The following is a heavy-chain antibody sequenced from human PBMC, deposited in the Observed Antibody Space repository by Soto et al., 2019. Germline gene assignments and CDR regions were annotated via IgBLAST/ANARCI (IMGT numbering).Heavy chain of an antibody. CDR2: LTPVFRTA. Sequence: QVDLVQSGAEVKKPGSSVTVSCKASGASFYNFALYWVRQAPGQGLEWVGGLTPVFRTANYSQKFQGRVTITADESTTTAYMELSNLRSDDTAVFDGAGVDCGGGTCYSGGVDYWGQGTLVTVSS. CDR1: GASFYNFA. J-gene: IGHJ4*02. D-gene: IGHD2-15*01. V-gene: IGHV1-69*01. CDR3: AGVDCGGGTCYSGGVDY.